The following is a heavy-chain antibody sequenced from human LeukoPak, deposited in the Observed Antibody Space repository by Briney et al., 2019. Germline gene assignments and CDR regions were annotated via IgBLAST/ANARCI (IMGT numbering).Heavy chain of an antibody. Sequence: GRSLRLSCAASGFTFSSYAMHWVRQAPGKGLEWVAVISYDGSNKYYADSVKGRFTISRDNAKDTVYLQMNSLRAEDTAVYYCARVSTGWYSFDYWGQGTLVTVSS. CDR2: ISYDGSNK. J-gene: IGHJ4*02. CDR1: GFTFSSYA. CDR3: ARVSTGWYSFDY. V-gene: IGHV3-30-3*01. D-gene: IGHD6-19*01.